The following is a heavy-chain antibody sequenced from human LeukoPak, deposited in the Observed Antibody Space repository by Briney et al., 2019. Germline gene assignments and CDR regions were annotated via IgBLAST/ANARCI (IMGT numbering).Heavy chain of an antibody. CDR1: GFTFSNYE. Sequence: GSLRLSCAASGFTFSNYEMNWVRQAPGKGLEWVSYISSSGTIYYADFVKGRFTISRDNAQNSLYLQMNSLRDEDTAVYYCARDPYSGGYGAYYYYYMDVWGKGTTVTVSS. D-gene: IGHD6-19*01. V-gene: IGHV3-48*03. CDR3: ARDPYSGGYGAYYYYYMDV. CDR2: ISSSGTI. J-gene: IGHJ6*03.